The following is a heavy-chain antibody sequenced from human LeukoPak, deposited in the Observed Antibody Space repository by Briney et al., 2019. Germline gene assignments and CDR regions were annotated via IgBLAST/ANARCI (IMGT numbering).Heavy chain of an antibody. Sequence: PGGSLRLSCAASGFTFSSYGMSWVRQAPGKGLEWVSAISGSGGSTYYADSVKGRFTISRDNSKNTLYLQMNSLRAEDTAVYYCAKGTRIAVAPHFYYFDYWGQGTLVTVSS. J-gene: IGHJ4*02. CDR1: GFTFSSYG. CDR2: ISGSGGST. V-gene: IGHV3-23*01. D-gene: IGHD6-19*01. CDR3: AKGTRIAVAPHFYYFDY.